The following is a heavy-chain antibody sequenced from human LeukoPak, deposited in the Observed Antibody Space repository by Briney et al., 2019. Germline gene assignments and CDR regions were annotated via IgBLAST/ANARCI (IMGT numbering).Heavy chain of an antibody. D-gene: IGHD3-22*01. J-gene: IGHJ3*02. V-gene: IGHV3-23*01. CDR2: ISGSGGST. CDR3: ARKYDSSGCYYGRDAFDI. CDR1: GFTFSSYG. Sequence: GGSLRLSCAASGFTFSSYGMSWVRQAPGKGLEWVSAISGSGGSTYYADSVKGRFTISRDNSKNTLYLQMNSLRAEDTAVYYCARKYDSSGCYYGRDAFDIWGQGTMVTVSS.